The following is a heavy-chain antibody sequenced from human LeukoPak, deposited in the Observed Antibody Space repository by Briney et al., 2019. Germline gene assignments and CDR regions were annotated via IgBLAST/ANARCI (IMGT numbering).Heavy chain of an antibody. CDR1: GFTFSSYA. CDR3: ARGGGYDRDWFDP. CDR2: ISGSGGST. D-gene: IGHD5-12*01. V-gene: IGHV3-23*01. J-gene: IGHJ5*02. Sequence: GGSLRLSCTASGFTFSSYAMSWVRQAPGKGLEWVSAISGSGGSTYYADSVKGRFTISRDNSKNTLYLQMNSLRAEDTAVYYCARGGGYDRDWFDPWGQGTLVTVSS.